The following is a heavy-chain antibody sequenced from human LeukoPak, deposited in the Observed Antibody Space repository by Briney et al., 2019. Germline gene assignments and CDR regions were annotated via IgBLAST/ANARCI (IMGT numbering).Heavy chain of an antibody. CDR3: ARDIVGATTGGSWFDP. J-gene: IGHJ5*02. V-gene: IGHV1-2*04. D-gene: IGHD1-26*01. CDR2: INPNSGGT. Sequence: ASVKVSCKASGYTFTGYYMHWVRQAPGQGLEWMGWINPNSGGTNYAQKFQGWVTMTRDTSISTAYMELSRLRSDDTAVYYCARDIVGATTGGSWFDPWGQGTLVTVSS. CDR1: GYTFTGYY.